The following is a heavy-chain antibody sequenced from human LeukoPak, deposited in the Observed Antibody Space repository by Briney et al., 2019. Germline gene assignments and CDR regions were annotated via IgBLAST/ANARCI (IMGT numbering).Heavy chain of an antibody. D-gene: IGHD3-22*01. CDR1: GGSISSGDYY. CDR3: WSSDYYYGMDV. CDR2: IYYSGST. V-gene: IGHV4-30-4*01. Sequence: SETLSLTCTVSGGSISSGDYYWSWIRQPPGKGLEWIGYIYYSGSTYYNPSLKSRVTISVDTSKNQFSLKLSSVTAADTAVYYCWSSDYYYGMDVWGQGTMVTVSS. J-gene: IGHJ6*02.